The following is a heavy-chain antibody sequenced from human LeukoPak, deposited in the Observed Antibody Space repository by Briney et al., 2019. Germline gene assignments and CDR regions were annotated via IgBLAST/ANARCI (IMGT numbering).Heavy chain of an antibody. CDR3: AKVTDIVATELFDY. Sequence: PGGSLRLSCAASGFTFSSYGMHWVRQAPGKGLEWVAFIRYDGSNKYYADSVKGRFTISRGNSKNTLYLQMNSLRAEDTAVYYCAKVTDIVATELFDYWGQGTLVTVSS. V-gene: IGHV3-30*02. CDR2: IRYDGSNK. CDR1: GFTFSSYG. J-gene: IGHJ4*02. D-gene: IGHD5-12*01.